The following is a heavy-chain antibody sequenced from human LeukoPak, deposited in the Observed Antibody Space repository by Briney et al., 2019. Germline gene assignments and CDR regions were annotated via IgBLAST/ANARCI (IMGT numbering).Heavy chain of an antibody. CDR2: ISSSSSYI. J-gene: IGHJ3*02. CDR3: ARGRDDAFDI. CDR1: GFTFSSYS. Sequence: TGGPLRLSCAASGFTFSSYSMNWVRQAPGKGLEWVSSISSSSSYIYYADSVKGRFTISRDNAKNSLYLQMNSLRAEDTAVYYCARGRDDAFDIWGQGTMVTVSS. V-gene: IGHV3-21*01.